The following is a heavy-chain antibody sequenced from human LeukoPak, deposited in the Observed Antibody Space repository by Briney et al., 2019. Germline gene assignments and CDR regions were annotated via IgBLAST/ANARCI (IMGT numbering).Heavy chain of an antibody. J-gene: IGHJ4*02. D-gene: IGHD6-19*01. CDR3: AKELYGWYYDY. Sequence: GGSLRLSCAASGFTFRIYAMSWVRQAPGKGLEWVSAISGSDGSTNYADSVKGRFSVSRDNSKNTLYLQMKSLRAEDTAVYYCAKELYGWYYDYWGQGTLVTVSS. CDR2: ISGSDGST. V-gene: IGHV3-23*01. CDR1: GFTFRIYA.